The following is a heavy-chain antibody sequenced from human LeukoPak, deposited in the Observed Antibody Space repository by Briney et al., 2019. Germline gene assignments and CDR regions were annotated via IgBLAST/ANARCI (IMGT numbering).Heavy chain of an antibody. V-gene: IGHV3-15*01. CDR1: GFTFSGSA. Sequence: PGGSLRLSCAASGFTFSGSAMHWVRQASGKGLEWVGRIKSKTDGGTTDYAAPVKGRFTISRDDSKNTLYLQMNSLKTEDTAVYYRTTVRFGVVEYYYYYYMDVWGKGTTVTISS. D-gene: IGHD3-3*01. J-gene: IGHJ6*03. CDR3: TTVRFGVVEYYYYYYMDV. CDR2: IKSKTDGGTT.